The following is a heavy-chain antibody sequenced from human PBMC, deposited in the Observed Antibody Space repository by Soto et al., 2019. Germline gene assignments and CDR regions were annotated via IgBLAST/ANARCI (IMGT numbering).Heavy chain of an antibody. D-gene: IGHD5-12*01. CDR2: INPNGGAT. CDR3: ARGGGVATATLDYYDVYMDF. Sequence: QVQLAQSGAEVKKPGASVKVSCKTSGDSFNDYYIHWVRQAPGQGLEWMGWINPNGGATKYAQNFQGRVTVTRDTSIKSVYMDMSSLRSDDAAVYYCARGGGVATATLDYYDVYMDFWGKGPTVAVS. V-gene: IGHV1-2*02. CDR1: GDSFNDYY. J-gene: IGHJ6*03.